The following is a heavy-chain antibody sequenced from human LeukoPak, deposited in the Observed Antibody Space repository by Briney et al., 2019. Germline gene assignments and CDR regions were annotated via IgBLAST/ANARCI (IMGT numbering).Heavy chain of an antibody. CDR3: AKGQSCSGSTCYFDN. J-gene: IGHJ4*02. Sequence: GGSLRLSCAASGFTFSTYAMSWVRQAPGKGLEWVSAISGSGGYTYYADSVKGRFTISRDNSKNTLYLQMNSLRAEDTAVYYCAKGQSCSGSTCYFDNWGQGTLVTVSS. CDR2: ISGSGGYT. CDR1: GFTFSTYA. V-gene: IGHV3-23*01. D-gene: IGHD3-3*01.